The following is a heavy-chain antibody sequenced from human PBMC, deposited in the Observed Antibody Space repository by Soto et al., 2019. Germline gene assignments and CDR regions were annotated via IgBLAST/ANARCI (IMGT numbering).Heavy chain of an antibody. CDR3: EKDPSSSRWYGHFDY. Sequence: SLRLACXAPGFTFSSDGMHWVRQAPGKGLEWVAVISYDGSNKYYADSVKGRFTLPRDNSQNPLYLQMNRLRAEDTAVYYCEKDPSSSRWYGHFDYWGQGTLVTVSS. D-gene: IGHD6-13*01. CDR1: GFTFSSDG. J-gene: IGHJ4*02. V-gene: IGHV3-30*18. CDR2: ISYDGSNK.